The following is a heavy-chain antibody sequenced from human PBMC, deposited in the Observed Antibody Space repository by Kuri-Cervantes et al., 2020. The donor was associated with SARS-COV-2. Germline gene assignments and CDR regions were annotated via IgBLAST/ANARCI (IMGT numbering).Heavy chain of an antibody. D-gene: IGHD2-8*01. CDR1: AFTFSRYK. V-gene: IGHV3-23*01. CDR3: ARGGIVLMVYAQDDTNWFDP. Sequence: GGSLRLSCAASAFTFSRYKMNRVRQAPGKGLEWVSAISGSGGSTYYADSVKGRFTISRDNSKNTLYLQMNSLRAEDTAVYYCARGGIVLMVYAQDDTNWFDPWGQGTLVTVSS. J-gene: IGHJ5*02. CDR2: ISGSGGST.